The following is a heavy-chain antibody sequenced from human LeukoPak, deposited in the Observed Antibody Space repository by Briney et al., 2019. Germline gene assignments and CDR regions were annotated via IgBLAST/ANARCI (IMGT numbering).Heavy chain of an antibody. V-gene: IGHV3-48*02. J-gene: IGHJ4*02. CDR2: ISSTTSTI. Sequence: PGGSLRLSCAASGFTFSNYNVNWVRQAPGKGLEWVSYISSTTSTIYYADSVKGRFTISRDNAKNSLYLQMNSLRDEDTAVYYCAGENYWGQGTLVTVSS. CDR3: AGENY. CDR1: GFTFSNYN.